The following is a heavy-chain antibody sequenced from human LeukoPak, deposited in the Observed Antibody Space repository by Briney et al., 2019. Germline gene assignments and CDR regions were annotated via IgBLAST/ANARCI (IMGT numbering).Heavy chain of an antibody. CDR3: ATHRRSGSGGSENAFEI. D-gene: IGHD5-12*01. CDR2: IYDSGTT. J-gene: IGHJ3*02. Sequence: PSETLSLTCTVSGDSTSSSTYYWDWIRQAPGKGLEWIGNIYDSGTTHYNPSLKSRVTISGDTSKNQFSLKLNSVTAADTAIYYCATHRRSGSGGSENAFEIWGQGTMVTVSS. CDR1: GDSTSSSTYY. V-gene: IGHV4-39*01.